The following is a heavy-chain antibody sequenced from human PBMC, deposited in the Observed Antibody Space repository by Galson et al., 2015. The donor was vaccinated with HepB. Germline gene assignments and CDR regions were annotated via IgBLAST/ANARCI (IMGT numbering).Heavy chain of an antibody. D-gene: IGHD2-15*01. J-gene: IGHJ4*02. CDR2: IYYSGSV. Sequence: LSLTCTVSGGSISSTSYYWSWIRQLPEKGLEWIGYIYYSGSVYYNPSLKSRVTISVDTSKNQFSLKMTSVTAADTAVYYRAREYCSGGRCYSVFDIWGQGTLVTVSP. V-gene: IGHV4-31*03. CDR1: GGSISSTSYY. CDR3: AREYCSGGRCYSVFDI.